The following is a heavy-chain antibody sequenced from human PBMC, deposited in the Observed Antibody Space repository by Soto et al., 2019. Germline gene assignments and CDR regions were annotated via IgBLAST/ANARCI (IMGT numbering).Heavy chain of an antibody. CDR2: ISSSSSTI. CDR1: GFTFSSYS. J-gene: IGHJ4*02. CDR3: ARDSLPYYYDSSGYYYKMDY. Sequence: GGSLRLSCAASGFTFSSYSMNWVRQAPGKGLEWVSYISSSSSTIYYADSVKGRFTISRDNAKNSLYLQMNSLRDEDTAVYYCARDSLPYYYDSSGYYYKMDYWGQGTLVTVS. D-gene: IGHD3-22*01. V-gene: IGHV3-48*02.